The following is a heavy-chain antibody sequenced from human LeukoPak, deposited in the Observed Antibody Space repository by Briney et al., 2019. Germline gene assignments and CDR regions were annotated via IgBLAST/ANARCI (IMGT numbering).Heavy chain of an antibody. CDR1: GFTFGSYS. J-gene: IGHJ4*02. V-gene: IGHV3-21*01. Sequence: GGSLRLSCAASGFTFGSYSMTWVRQAPGKGLEWVSLIDSNSNFVNYADSVKGRFTISRDSAKKSLYLEMNSLRAEDTAVYYCAKDSHSWSRDYWGQGTLVTVSS. CDR2: IDSNSNFV. D-gene: IGHD6-13*01. CDR3: AKDSHSWSRDY.